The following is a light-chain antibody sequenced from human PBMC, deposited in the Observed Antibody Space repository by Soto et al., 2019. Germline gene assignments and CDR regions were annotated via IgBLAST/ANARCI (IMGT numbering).Light chain of an antibody. J-gene: IGLJ3*02. V-gene: IGLV2-14*01. CDR2: EVT. Sequence: QSALTQPASVSGSPGQSITISCTGTSSDVGLFNYVSWYQQHPDKAPQVMIFEVTNRPSGISSRFSGSKSGNTATLTISGLQAEDEADYFCSSFTTSSTWVFGGGTKLTVL. CDR3: SSFTTSSTWV. CDR1: SSDVGLFNY.